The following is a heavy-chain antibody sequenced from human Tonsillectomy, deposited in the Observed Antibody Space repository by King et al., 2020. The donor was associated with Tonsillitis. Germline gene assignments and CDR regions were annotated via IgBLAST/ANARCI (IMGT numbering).Heavy chain of an antibody. Sequence: QLQESGPGLVKPSETLSLTCTVSGGSISSYYWSWIRQPPGKGLEWIGYIYYSGSTNYNPSLKSRVTISVDTSKNQFSLKLSSVTAADTAVYYCARYVGYCSGGSCYADAFDIWGQGTMVTVSS. D-gene: IGHD2-15*01. CDR1: GGSISSYY. CDR2: IYYSGST. V-gene: IGHV4-59*01. J-gene: IGHJ3*02. CDR3: ARYVGYCSGGSCYADAFDI.